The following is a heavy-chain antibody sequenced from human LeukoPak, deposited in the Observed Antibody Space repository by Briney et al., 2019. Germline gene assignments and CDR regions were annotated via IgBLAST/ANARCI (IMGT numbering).Heavy chain of an antibody. CDR1: GFIFISYA. CDR2: ISNDGRHI. J-gene: IGHJ4*02. D-gene: IGHD6-6*01. V-gene: IGHV3-23*01. Sequence: GGSLRLSCGGSGFIFISYAINWVRQTPGKGLEWLSAISNDGRHIFYTDSVKGRFTTSIDNSRNTVYLQMNGLRVEDTAVYYCATVMGSSPSTAYFAYWGQGTLVTVSS. CDR3: ATVMGSSPSTAYFAY.